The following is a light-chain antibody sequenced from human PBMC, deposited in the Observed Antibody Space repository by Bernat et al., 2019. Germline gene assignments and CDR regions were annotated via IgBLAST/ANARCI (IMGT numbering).Light chain of an antibody. V-gene: IGKV3-11*01. Sequence: ENVLTQSPATLSLSPGERATLSCRASQSVGNSLAWYQQRPGQAPRLLIYDASNRATDIPPRFSGSGSGTDFTLTISSLEPEDVAIYYCQQRSHWPPLTFGGGTKVDI. J-gene: IGKJ4*01. CDR2: DAS. CDR3: QQRSHWPPLT. CDR1: QSVGNS.